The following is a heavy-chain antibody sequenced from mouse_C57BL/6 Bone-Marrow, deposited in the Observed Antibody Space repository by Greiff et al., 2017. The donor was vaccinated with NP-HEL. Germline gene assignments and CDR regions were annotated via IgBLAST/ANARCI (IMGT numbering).Heavy chain of an antibody. CDR2: IDPSDSYT. CDR1: GYTFTSYW. D-gene: IGHD1-1*01. J-gene: IGHJ2*01. Sequence: QVQLKQPGAELVRPGTSVKLSCKASGYTFTSYWMHWVKQRPGQGLEWIGVIDPSDSYTNYNQKFKGKATLTVDTSSSTAYMQLSSLTSEDSAVYYCAREGTVVATDWGQGTTLTVSS. CDR3: AREGTVVATD. V-gene: IGHV1-59*01.